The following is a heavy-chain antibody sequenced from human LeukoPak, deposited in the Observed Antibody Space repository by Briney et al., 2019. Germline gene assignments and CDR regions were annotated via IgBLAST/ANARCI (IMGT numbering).Heavy chain of an antibody. CDR3: ARLSDPSKSPGPLDI. V-gene: IGHV1-69*13. Sequence: ASVKVSCKASGDTFNSVALSWVRLAPGQGLEWMGGIIPIFGTANYAQRFLGRVTITSDESTSTAYMEINSLTSEDTAVYYCARLSDPSKSPGPLDIWGKGTKVTVSS. CDR1: GDTFNSVA. D-gene: IGHD4-11*01. J-gene: IGHJ6*04. CDR2: IIPIFGTA.